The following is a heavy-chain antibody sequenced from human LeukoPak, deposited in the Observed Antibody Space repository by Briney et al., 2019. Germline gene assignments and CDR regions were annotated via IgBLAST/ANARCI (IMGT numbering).Heavy chain of an antibody. CDR1: GGSFSVYY. J-gene: IGHJ4*02. CDR2: INHSGST. D-gene: IGHD3-10*01. V-gene: IGHV4-34*01. CDR3: ARSGVLWFGELSFDY. Sequence: PSETLSLTCAVYGGSFSVYYWSWIRQPPGKGLEWIGEINHSGSTNYNPSLKSRVTISVDTSKNQFSLKLSSVTAADTAVYYCARSGVLWFGELSFDYWGQGTLVTVSS.